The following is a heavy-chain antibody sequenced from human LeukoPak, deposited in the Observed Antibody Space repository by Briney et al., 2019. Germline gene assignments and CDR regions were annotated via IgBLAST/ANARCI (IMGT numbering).Heavy chain of an antibody. D-gene: IGHD2-2*01. V-gene: IGHV1-69*01. J-gene: IGHJ6*03. CDR1: GGTFSSYA. CDR2: IIPIFGTA. CDR3: ASTGYCSSTSCYVHTPYYYYYMDV. Sequence: SVKVSCKAYGGTFSSYAISWVRQAPGQGLEWMGGIIPIFGTANYAQKFQGRVTITADESTSTAYMELSSLRTEDTAVYYCASTGYCSSTSCYVHTPYYYYYMDVWGKGTTVTVSS.